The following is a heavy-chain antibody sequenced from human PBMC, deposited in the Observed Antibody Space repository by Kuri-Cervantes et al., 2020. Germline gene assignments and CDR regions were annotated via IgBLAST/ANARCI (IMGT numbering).Heavy chain of an antibody. CDR2: ISSSSSYI. J-gene: IGHJ6*03. CDR1: GFTFSSYT. V-gene: IGHV3-21*01. CDR3: ARKGLDYFYYYMDV. Sequence: GGSLRLSCAASGFTFSSYTMNWVRQAPGKGLEWVSSISSSSSYIYYADSVKGRFSISRDNAKNSLYLHMNSLRAEDTAVYYCARKGLDYFYYYMDVWGKGTTVTVSS.